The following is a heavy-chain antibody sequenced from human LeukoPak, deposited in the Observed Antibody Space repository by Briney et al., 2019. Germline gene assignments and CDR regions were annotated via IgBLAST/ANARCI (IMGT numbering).Heavy chain of an antibody. V-gene: IGHV4-59*01. J-gene: IGHJ4*02. CDR3: ARAQCDWGRGANCDIEGNNYFDY. D-gene: IGHD4/OR15-4a*01. CDR2: IYYSGST. Sequence: SETLSLTCTVSGGSISSYYWSWIRQPPGKGLEWIGYIYYSGSTNYNPSLESRVTISVDTSKNQFSLKLSSVTAADTAVYYCARAQCDWGRGANCDIEGNNYFDYWGQGTLVTVSS. CDR1: GGSISSYY.